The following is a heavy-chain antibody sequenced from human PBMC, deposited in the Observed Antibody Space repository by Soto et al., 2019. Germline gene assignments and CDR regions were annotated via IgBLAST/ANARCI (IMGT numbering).Heavy chain of an antibody. CDR3: ARGLSGSYYYYYYGMDV. CDR2: IYYGGTT. D-gene: IGHD1-26*01. Sequence: SETLSLTCTVSGYSISSGSYWAWIRQPPGKGLEWIACIYYGGTTYYNPSLKSRVTISVDTSKNQFSLKLSSVTAADTAVYYCARGLSGSYYYYYYGMDVWGQGTTVTVSS. CDR1: GYSISSGSY. V-gene: IGHV4-38-2*02. J-gene: IGHJ6*02.